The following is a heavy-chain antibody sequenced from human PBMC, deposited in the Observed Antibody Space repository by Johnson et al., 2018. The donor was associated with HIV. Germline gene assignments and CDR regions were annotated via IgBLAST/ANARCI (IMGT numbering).Heavy chain of an antibody. Sequence: VQLVESGGGVVRPGGSLRLSCAASGFTFDDYGMSWVRQAPGKGLEWVSGISWNGGSTGYADSVKGRFTISRDNSKNSLYLQMNSLRAEDSDWYYCARDLWCVGAFDILGQGTMVTVSS. V-gene: IGHV3-20*04. CDR3: ARDLWCVGAFDI. J-gene: IGHJ3*02. CDR1: GFTFDDYG. D-gene: IGHD2-21*01. CDR2: ISWNGGST.